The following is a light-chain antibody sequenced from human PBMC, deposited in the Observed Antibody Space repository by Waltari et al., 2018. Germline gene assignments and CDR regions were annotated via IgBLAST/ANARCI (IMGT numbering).Light chain of an antibody. CDR1: SSNIRTNY. CDR3: GTWDSSLSGAV. V-gene: IGLV1-51*02. J-gene: IGLJ7*01. CDR2: ENS. Sequence: QSVLTQPPSVSAAPGQRVTIPCSGVSSNIRTNYVSWYRQFPGTAPKLLIYENSERPSGIPGRFSGSKSGTSATLDITGLQAGDEADYYCGTWDSSLSGAVFGGGTHLTVL.